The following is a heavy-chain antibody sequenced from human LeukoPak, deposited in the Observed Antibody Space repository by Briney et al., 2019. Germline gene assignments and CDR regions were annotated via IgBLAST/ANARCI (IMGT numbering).Heavy chain of an antibody. CDR3: AGLPPYDSSGYYIDY. V-gene: IGHV4-34*01. J-gene: IGHJ4*02. CDR2: INHSGST. Sequence: SETLSLTCAVYGGSFSGYYWSWIRQPPGKGLEWIGEINHSGSTNYNPSLKSGVTISVDTSKNQFSLKLSSVTAADTAVYYCAGLPPYDSSGYYIDYWGQGTLVTVSS. CDR1: GGSFSGYY. D-gene: IGHD3-22*01.